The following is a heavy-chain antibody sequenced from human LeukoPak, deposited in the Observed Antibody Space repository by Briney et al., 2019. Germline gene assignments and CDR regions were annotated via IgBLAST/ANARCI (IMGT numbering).Heavy chain of an antibody. CDR2: ISGSGGST. V-gene: IGHV3-23*01. Sequence: RSGGSLRLSCAASGFIFSNYAMSWVRQAPGKGLQWVSAISGSGGSTYYADSVKGRFTISRDNSKNTLYLQMNSLRAEDTALYYRAKAREDTYYYDSSGYYFATPLDYWGQGTLVTVSS. CDR1: GFIFSNYA. J-gene: IGHJ4*02. D-gene: IGHD3-22*01. CDR3: AKAREDTYYYDSSGYYFATPLDY.